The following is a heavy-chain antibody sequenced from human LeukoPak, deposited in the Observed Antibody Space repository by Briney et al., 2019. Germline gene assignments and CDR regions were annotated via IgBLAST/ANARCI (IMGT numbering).Heavy chain of an antibody. Sequence: SVKVSCKASGGTFSSYAISWVRQAPGQGLEWMGGIIPIFGTANYAQKFQGRVTITTDESMSTAYMELSSLRSEDTAVYYCARDTRGYSYAFDYWGQGTLVTVSS. D-gene: IGHD5-18*01. V-gene: IGHV1-69*05. CDR1: GGTFSSYA. CDR2: IIPIFGTA. CDR3: ARDTRGYSYAFDY. J-gene: IGHJ4*02.